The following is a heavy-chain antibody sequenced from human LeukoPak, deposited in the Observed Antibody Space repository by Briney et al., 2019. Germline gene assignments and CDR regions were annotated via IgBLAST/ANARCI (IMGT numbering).Heavy chain of an antibody. CDR1: GGSLSGYY. J-gene: IGHJ6*03. V-gene: IGHV4-34*01. CDR2: INHSGST. Sequence: PSETLSLTCAVYGGSLSGYYWSWIRQPPGKGLEWIGEINHSGSTTYNPSLKSRVTISVATSKKQLSLKMSSVTAADTAVYYCARPGDCSSTTCSGYMAVWGKGTTVTVSS. D-gene: IGHD2-2*01. CDR3: ARPGDCSSTTCSGYMAV.